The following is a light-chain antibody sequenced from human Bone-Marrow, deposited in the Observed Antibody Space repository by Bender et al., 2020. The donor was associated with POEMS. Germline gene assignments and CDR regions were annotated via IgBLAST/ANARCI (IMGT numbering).Light chain of an antibody. V-gene: IGLV2-23*02. CDR3: YSFAGSKTYV. CDR1: SSDVGGYHY. J-gene: IGLJ1*01. CDR2: EIN. Sequence: QSALTQPASVSGSPGQSITISCSGSSSDVGGYHYVSWYQQHPGKAPKLMIYEINKRPSGVSDRFSGSKSGNTASLTISGLQTEDEADYYCYSFAGSKTYVFGGGTKVTVV.